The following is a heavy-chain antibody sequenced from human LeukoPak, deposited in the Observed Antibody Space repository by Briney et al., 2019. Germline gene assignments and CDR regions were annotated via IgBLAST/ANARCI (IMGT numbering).Heavy chain of an antibody. CDR2: IIPIFGTA. CDR3: ARESVRIAAAERGYFDY. V-gene: IGHV1-69*05. CDR1: GGTFSSYA. D-gene: IGHD6-13*01. J-gene: IGHJ4*02. Sequence: AVKVSCKASGGTFSSYAISWVRQAPGQGLEWVGGIIPIFGTANYAQKIQGRVTITTDESTSTAYMELSSLRSEDTAVYYCARESVRIAAAERGYFDYWGQGTLVTVSS.